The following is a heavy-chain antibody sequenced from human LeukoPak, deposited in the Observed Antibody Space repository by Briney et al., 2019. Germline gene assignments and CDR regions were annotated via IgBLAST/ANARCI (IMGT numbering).Heavy chain of an antibody. CDR3: ARDLYCSGGGCYPWGFDY. CDR1: GYTFTSYA. V-gene: IGHV1-3*01. CDR2: INAGNGNT. D-gene: IGHD2-15*01. J-gene: IGHJ4*02. Sequence: ASVKVSCKASGYTFTSYAMHWVRQAPGQRLEWMGWINAGNGNTKYSQKFQGRVTITRDTSASTAYMELSSLRSEDTAVYYCARDLYCSGGGCYPWGFDYWGQGTLVTVSS.